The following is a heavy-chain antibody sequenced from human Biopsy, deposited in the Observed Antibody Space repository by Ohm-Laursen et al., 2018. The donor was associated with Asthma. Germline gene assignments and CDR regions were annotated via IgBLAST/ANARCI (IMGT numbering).Heavy chain of an antibody. V-gene: IGHV3-30*03. D-gene: IGHD3-16*02. Sequence: SLRLSCTASGFTFSSYGMHWVRQAPGKGLEWVAVISYDGGNKYYADSVKGRFTISRDNSKNTLYLQMDGLRAEDTAVYYCARDLHPTNHLGELSEGFDYWGQGTLVTVSS. CDR1: GFTFSSYG. CDR2: ISYDGGNK. CDR3: ARDLHPTNHLGELSEGFDY. J-gene: IGHJ4*02.